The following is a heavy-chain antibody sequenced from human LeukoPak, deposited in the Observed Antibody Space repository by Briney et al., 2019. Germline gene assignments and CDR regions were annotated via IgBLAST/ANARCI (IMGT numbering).Heavy chain of an antibody. D-gene: IGHD3-22*01. Sequence: PSETLSLTCAVSGVSISSGGYSWSWMRQPPGKGLEWIGYIYHSGSTYYNPSLKSRVTISVDRSKNQFSLKLSSVTAADTAIYYCARGYGSSGYFPLWGQGTLVTVSS. CDR3: ARGYGSSGYFPL. V-gene: IGHV4-30-2*01. CDR2: IYHSGST. J-gene: IGHJ1*01. CDR1: GVSISSGGYS.